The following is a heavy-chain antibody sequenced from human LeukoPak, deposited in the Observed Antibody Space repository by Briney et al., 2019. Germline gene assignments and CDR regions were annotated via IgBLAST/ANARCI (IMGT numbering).Heavy chain of an antibody. D-gene: IGHD3-22*01. CDR2: ISSRSDSE. Sequence: GGSLRLSCASSGFTFGTYGMNWVRQAPEKGLEWVSYISSRSDSENYADSVKGRFTISRDNSKNTLYLQMNSLRAEDTAVYYCAKGSGYYLTYSYMDVWGKGTTVTVSS. CDR1: GFTFGTYG. CDR3: AKGSGYYLTYSYMDV. J-gene: IGHJ6*03. V-gene: IGHV3-23*01.